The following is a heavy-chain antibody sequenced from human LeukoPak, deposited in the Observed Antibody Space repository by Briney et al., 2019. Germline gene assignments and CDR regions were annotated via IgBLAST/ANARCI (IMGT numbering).Heavy chain of an antibody. J-gene: IGHJ6*03. CDR3: ARGGALGDYYMDV. CDR1: GYTLTELS. D-gene: IGHD3-16*01. Sequence: ASVKVSCKVSGYTLTELSMHWVRQAPGKGLEWMGGFDPEDGETIYAQKFQGRVTITADKSTSTAYMELSSLRSEDTAVYYCARGGALGDYYMDVWGKGTTVTVSS. CDR2: FDPEDGET. V-gene: IGHV1-24*01.